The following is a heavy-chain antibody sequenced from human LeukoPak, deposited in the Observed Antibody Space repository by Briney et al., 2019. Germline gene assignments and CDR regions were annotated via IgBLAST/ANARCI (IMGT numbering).Heavy chain of an antibody. J-gene: IGHJ4*02. Sequence: GGSLRLSCAASGFTFSGYWMSWVRQAPGKGLEWVANIKEDGSEKYYVDSVKGRFTISRDNAKNSLYLQMNSLRAEDTAVYYCARELRRFDYWGQGTLVTVSS. V-gene: IGHV3-7*01. CDR3: ARELRRFDY. CDR2: IKEDGSEK. CDR1: GFTFSGYW. D-gene: IGHD4-17*01.